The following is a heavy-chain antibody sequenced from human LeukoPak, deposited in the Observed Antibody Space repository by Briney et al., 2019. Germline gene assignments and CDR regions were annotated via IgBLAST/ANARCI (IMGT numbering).Heavy chain of an antibody. CDR2: INPNSGGT. CDR3: ARVLRGITMILVVDAFDI. D-gene: IGHD3-22*01. V-gene: IGHV1-2*02. J-gene: IGHJ3*02. Sequence: ASVKVSCKASGYTFTGYYMHWVGQAPGQGLEWMGWINPNSGGTNYAQKFQGRVTMTRDTSITTAYMELSRLRSDDTAVYYCARVLRGITMILVVDAFDIWGQGTGVTVSS. CDR1: GYTFTGYY.